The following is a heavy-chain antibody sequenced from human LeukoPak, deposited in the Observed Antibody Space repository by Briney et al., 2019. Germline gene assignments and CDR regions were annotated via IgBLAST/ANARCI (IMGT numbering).Heavy chain of an antibody. CDR3: ARHSLNNYGSYY. CDR1: GGSISSSTDS. J-gene: IGHJ4*02. Sequence: PSETLSLTCTVSGGSISSSTDSWTWIRQPPGKGLEWIGSIHYDGNTYYKPSLKSRVTISVDTSKIQFSLRLSSATAADMATYYCARHSLNNYGSYYWGQGTLVTVSS. D-gene: IGHD3-10*01. CDR2: IHYDGNT. V-gene: IGHV4-39*01.